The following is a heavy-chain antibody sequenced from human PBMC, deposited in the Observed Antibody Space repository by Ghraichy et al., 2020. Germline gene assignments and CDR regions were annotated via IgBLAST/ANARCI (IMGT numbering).Heavy chain of an antibody. CDR3: ARVGGSSCYG. V-gene: IGHV3-48*02. D-gene: IGHD6-13*01. Sequence: GGSLRLSCAASGFTFSSYSMDWVRQAPGKGLEWISYISSSSSTIYSADSVKGRFTISRDNAKNSLYLQMDSLRDEDTAVYYCARVGGSSCYGWGQGTLVTVSS. CDR2: ISSSSSTI. CDR1: GFTFSSYS. J-gene: IGHJ4*02.